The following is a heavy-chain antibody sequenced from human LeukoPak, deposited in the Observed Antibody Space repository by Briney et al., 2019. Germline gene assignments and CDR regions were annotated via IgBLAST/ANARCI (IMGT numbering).Heavy chain of an antibody. Sequence: SETLSLTCAVYGGSFSGYYWSWIRQPPGKGLEWIGEINHSGSTNYNPSLKSRVTISVDTSKNQFSLKLSSVTAADTAVYYCARVRSVLGYCSSTSQLLCRHQLYWYFDLWGRGTLVTVSS. CDR1: GGSFSGYY. V-gene: IGHV4-34*01. J-gene: IGHJ2*01. CDR2: INHSGST. D-gene: IGHD2-2*01. CDR3: ARVRSVLGYCSSTSQLLCRHQLYWYFDL.